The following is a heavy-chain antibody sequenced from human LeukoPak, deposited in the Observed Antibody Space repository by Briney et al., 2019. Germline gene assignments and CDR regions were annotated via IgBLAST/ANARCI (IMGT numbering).Heavy chain of an antibody. CDR2: INPNGGGT. D-gene: IGHD2-2*01. J-gene: IGHJ4*02. CDR1: GYTFTGYY. CDR3: AKDVGEYCSSTNCYASHY. V-gene: IGHV1-2*02. Sequence: ASVKVSCKASGYTFTGYYMHWVRQAPGQGLEWMGWINPNGGGTNYAQKFKGGVTMTRDTSITTAYMELSSLRSDDTAVYYCAKDVGEYCSSTNCYASHYWGQGTLVTVSS.